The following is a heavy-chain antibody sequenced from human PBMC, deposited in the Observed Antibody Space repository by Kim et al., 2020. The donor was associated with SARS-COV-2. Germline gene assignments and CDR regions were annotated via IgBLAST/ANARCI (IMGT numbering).Heavy chain of an antibody. V-gene: IGHV3-15*01. D-gene: IGHD1-26*01. Sequence: GGSLRLSCAASGFTFSNAWMSWVRQAPGKGLEWVGRIKSKTDGGTTDYAAPVKGRFTISRDDSKNTLYLQMNSLKTEDTAVYYCTTDAPRGGSYPPRLWGQGTLVTVSS. CDR2: IKSKTDGGTT. CDR3: TTDAPRGGSYPPRL. CDR1: GFTFSNAW. J-gene: IGHJ4*02.